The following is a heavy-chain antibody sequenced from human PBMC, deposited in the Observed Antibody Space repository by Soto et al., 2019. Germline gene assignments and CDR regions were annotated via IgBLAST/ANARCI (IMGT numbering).Heavy chain of an antibody. J-gene: IGHJ4*02. V-gene: IGHV1-3*01. CDR1: GYTFTSYA. CDR3: AVDGYNLGGLDY. CDR2: INAGDGNT. D-gene: IGHD5-12*01. Sequence: ASVKVSCKASGYTFTSYAMHWVRQAPGQRLEWMGWINAGDGNTKYSQKFQGRVTITRDTSASTAYMELSSLRSEDTAVYYCAVDGYNLGGLDYWGQGTLVTVSS.